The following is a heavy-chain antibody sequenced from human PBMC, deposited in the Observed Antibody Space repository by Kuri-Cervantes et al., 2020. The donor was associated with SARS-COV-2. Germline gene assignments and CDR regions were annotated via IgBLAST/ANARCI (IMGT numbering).Heavy chain of an antibody. Sequence: KVSCKGSGYSFTSYWIGWVRQMPGKGLEWMGIIYPVDSDTRYSPSFQGQVTISADKSISTAYLQWSSLKASDTTMYYCARRYYYDSSGYRPKDYYFDYWGQGTLVTVSS. D-gene: IGHD3-22*01. CDR3: ARRYYYDSSGYRPKDYYFDY. CDR2: IYPVDSDT. J-gene: IGHJ4*02. V-gene: IGHV5-51*01. CDR1: GYSFTSYW.